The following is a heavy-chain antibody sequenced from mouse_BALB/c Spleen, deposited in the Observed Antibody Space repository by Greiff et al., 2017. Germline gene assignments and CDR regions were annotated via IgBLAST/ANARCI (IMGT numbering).Heavy chain of an antibody. J-gene: IGHJ3*01. CDR1: GFSLTSYG. CDR3: AREWAGSWCAY. CDR2: IWAGGSP. Sequence: VMLVESGPGLVAPSQSLSITCTVSGFSLTSYGVHWVRQPPGKGLEWLGVIWAGGSPNYNSALMSRLSISKDNSKSQVFLKMNSLQTDDTAMYYCAREWAGSWCAYWGQGTLVTVAA. V-gene: IGHV2-9*02. D-gene: IGHD3-3*01.